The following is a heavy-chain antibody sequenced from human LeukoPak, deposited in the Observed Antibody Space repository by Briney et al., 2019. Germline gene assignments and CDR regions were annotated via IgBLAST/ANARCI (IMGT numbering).Heavy chain of an antibody. V-gene: IGHV4-39*07. Sequence: PSETLSLTCTVSGGSISSSSYYWGWIRQPPGKGLEWIGSIYYSGSTYYNPSLKSRVTISVDTSKNQFSLKLSSVTAADTAVYYCARVEYSSSAVGGFDYWGQGTLVTVSS. D-gene: IGHD6-6*01. CDR1: GGSISSSSYY. J-gene: IGHJ4*02. CDR3: ARVEYSSSAVGGFDY. CDR2: IYYSGST.